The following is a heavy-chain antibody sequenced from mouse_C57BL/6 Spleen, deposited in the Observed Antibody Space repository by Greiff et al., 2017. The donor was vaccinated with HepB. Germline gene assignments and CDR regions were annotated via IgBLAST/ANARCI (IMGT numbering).Heavy chain of an antibody. J-gene: IGHJ1*03. V-gene: IGHV1-76*01. CDR2: IYPGSGNT. CDR1: GYTFTDYY. Sequence: VQLQQSGAELVRPGASVKLSCKASGYTFTDYYINWVKQRPGQGLEWIARIYPGSGNTYYNEKFKGKATLTAEKSSSTAYMQLSSLTSEDSAVYFCAREAYYYGSSWYFDVWGTGTTVTVSS. D-gene: IGHD1-1*01. CDR3: AREAYYYGSSWYFDV.